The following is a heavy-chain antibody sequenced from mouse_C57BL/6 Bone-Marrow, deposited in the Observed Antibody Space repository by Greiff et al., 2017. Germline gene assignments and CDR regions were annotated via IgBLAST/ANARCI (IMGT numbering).Heavy chain of an antibody. CDR3: ARDADGHAMDY. Sequence: EVQLVESGGGLVQSGRSLRLSCATSGFTFSDFYMEWVRQAPGKGLEWIAASRNKANDYTTEYSASVKGRFIVSRDTSQSILYLQMNALRAEDTAIYYCARDADGHAMDYWGQGTSVTVSS. CDR2: SRNKANDYTT. D-gene: IGHD2-3*01. CDR1: GFTFSDFY. V-gene: IGHV7-1*01. J-gene: IGHJ4*01.